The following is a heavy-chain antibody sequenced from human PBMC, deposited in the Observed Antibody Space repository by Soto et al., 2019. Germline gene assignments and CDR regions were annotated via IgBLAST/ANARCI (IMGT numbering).Heavy chain of an antibody. J-gene: IGHJ6*02. Sequence: SETLSLTCTVSGVSISSYYWSWIRQPPGKGLEWIGYIYYSGSTNYNPSLKSRVTISVDTSKNQFSLKLSSVTAADTAVYYCATMVRGSYYYYGMDVWGQGTTVTVSS. CDR3: ATMVRGSYYYYGMDV. CDR1: GVSISSYY. CDR2: IYYSGST. D-gene: IGHD3-10*01. V-gene: IGHV4-59*01.